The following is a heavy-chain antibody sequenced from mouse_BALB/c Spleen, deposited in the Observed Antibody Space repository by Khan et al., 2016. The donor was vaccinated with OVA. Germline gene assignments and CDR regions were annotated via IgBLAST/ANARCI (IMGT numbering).Heavy chain of an antibody. Sequence: VQLQQSGPDLVKPGASVKMSCKASGYTFTNYVMHWVKQKPEQGLEWIGYINPYNDGIRYNEKFKGKATLTSDKSSSTAYMELSSLTSEDSAVYYCAREASNLDFSFTYWGQGTLVTVSA. V-gene: IGHV1S136*01. CDR3: AREASNLDFSFTY. CDR2: INPYNDGI. CDR1: GYTFTNYV. J-gene: IGHJ3*01. D-gene: IGHD4-1*01.